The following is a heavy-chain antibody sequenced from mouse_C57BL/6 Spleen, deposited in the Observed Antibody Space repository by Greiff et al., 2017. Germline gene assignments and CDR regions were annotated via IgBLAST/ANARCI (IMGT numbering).Heavy chain of an antibody. CDR1: GFTFSSYA. D-gene: IGHD1-1*01. V-gene: IGHV5-4*01. J-gene: IGHJ1*03. CDR3: ARVDYYGSSPHWYFDV. Sequence: EVQLVESGGGLVKPGGSLKLSCAASGFTFSSYAMSWVRQTPEKRLEWVATISDGGSYTYYPDNVKGRFTISRDNAKNNLYLQMSHLKSEDTAMYYCARVDYYGSSPHWYFDVWGTGTTVTVSS. CDR2: ISDGGSYT.